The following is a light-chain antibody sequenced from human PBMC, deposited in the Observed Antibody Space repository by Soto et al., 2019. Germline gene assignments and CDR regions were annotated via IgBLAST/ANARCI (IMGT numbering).Light chain of an antibody. CDR3: TSWTTSTTMI. V-gene: IGLV2-14*03. Sequence: QSVLTQPASVSGSPGQSITISCTGTRSDIGAYNFVSWYQQHPGEVPKLILYDGNVRPSGVSNRFSGSKSGNTASLTISGLQAEDEADYYCTSWTTSTTMIFGGGTKVTV. CDR2: DGN. J-gene: IGLJ2*01. CDR1: RSDIGAYNF.